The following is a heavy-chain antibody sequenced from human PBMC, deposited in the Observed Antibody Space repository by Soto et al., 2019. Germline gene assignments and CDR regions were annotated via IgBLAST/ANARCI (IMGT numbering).Heavy chain of an antibody. Sequence: QVQLVESGGGVVQPGRSLRLSCAASGFTFSSYGMHWVRQAPGKGLEWVAVISYDGSNKYYADSVKGRFTISRDNSKNTLYLRMNSLRAEDTAVYYCAKAGVNSGGYYFDYWGQGTLVTVSS. CDR2: ISYDGSNK. CDR3: AKAGVNSGGYYFDY. J-gene: IGHJ4*02. CDR1: GFTFSSYG. D-gene: IGHD3-10*01. V-gene: IGHV3-30*18.